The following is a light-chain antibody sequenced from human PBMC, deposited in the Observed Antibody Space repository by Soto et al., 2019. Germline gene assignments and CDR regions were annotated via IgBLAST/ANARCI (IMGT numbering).Light chain of an antibody. CDR3: QQLNSYPFT. J-gene: IGKJ4*01. CDR2: AAS. CDR1: QSISSY. Sequence: DIQMTQSPSSLSASVGDRVTITCRASQSISSYLHWYQQKPGKAPKLLIYAASTLQSGVPSRFSGSGSGTDFTLTISSLQPEDFATYHCQQLNSYPFTFGGGTKVDIK. V-gene: IGKV1-9*01.